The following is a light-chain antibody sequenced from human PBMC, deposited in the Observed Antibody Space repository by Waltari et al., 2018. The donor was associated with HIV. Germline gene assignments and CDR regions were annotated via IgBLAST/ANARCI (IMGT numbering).Light chain of an antibody. V-gene: IGKV1-16*01. CDR3: QQYHSYPIT. CDR2: AAS. CDR1: QGINNY. Sequence: DIQMTQSPSSLSASVGDRVTITCRASQGINNYLVWFQQKPGKAPKSLIYAASTLQSGVPSTFSASGSGTDCTLTISSLQPEHFAIYYCQQYHSYPITFGQGTRLEIK. J-gene: IGKJ5*01.